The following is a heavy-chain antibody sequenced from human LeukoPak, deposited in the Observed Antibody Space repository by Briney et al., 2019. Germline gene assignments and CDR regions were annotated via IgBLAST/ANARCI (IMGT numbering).Heavy chain of an antibody. V-gene: IGHV3-30*18. CDR1: GFTFSSYG. CDR3: AKDLRSSGWYEFDGMDV. CDR2: ISYDGSNK. J-gene: IGHJ6*02. D-gene: IGHD6-19*01. Sequence: PGRSLRLSCAASGFTFSSYGMPWVRQAPGKGLEWVAVISYDGSNKYYADSVKGRFTISRDNSKNTLYLQMNSLRAEDTAVYYCAKDLRSSGWYEFDGMDVWGQGTLVTVSS.